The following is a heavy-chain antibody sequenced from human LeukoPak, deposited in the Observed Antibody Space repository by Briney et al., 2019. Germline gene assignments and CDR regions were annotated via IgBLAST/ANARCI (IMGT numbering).Heavy chain of an antibody. CDR2: ISSSSSYT. CDR1: GGSISSYY. CDR3: ARDQGADIVATLRYYYYGMDV. V-gene: IGHV3-11*06. D-gene: IGHD5-12*01. Sequence: LSLTCTVSGGSISSYYWSWIRQPPGKGLEWVSYISSSSSYTNYADSVKGRFTISRDNAKNSLYLQMNSLRAEDTAVYYCARDQGADIVATLRYYYYGMDVWGQGTTVTVSS. J-gene: IGHJ6*02.